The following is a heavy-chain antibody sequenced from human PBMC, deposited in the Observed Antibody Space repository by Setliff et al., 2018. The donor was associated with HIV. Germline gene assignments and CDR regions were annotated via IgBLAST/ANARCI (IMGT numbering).Heavy chain of an antibody. CDR1: GGSISSGGYY. D-gene: IGHD6-13*01. CDR3: ARGIAAAGGYFDY. CDR2: IYYSGNT. J-gene: IGHJ4*02. Sequence: LSLTCTVSGGSISSGGYYWNWIRQHPGRGLEWIGYIYYSGNTYYNPSLKSRITISLDTSKNQFSLKLSSVTAADTAVYYCARGIAAAGGYFDYWGPGTLVTVSS. V-gene: IGHV4-31*03.